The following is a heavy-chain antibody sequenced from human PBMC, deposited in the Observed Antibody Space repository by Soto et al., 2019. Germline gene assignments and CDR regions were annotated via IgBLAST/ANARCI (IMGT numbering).Heavy chain of an antibody. Sequence: ASVKVSCKASGGTFSSYTISWVRQAPGQGLEWMGRIIPILGIANYAQKFQGRVTITADKSTSTAYMELSSLRSEDTAVYYCAGTYTTDQKRRDYYYYYYMDVWGKGTTVTVSS. D-gene: IGHD4-4*01. J-gene: IGHJ6*03. CDR1: GGTFSSYT. CDR3: AGTYTTDQKRRDYYYYYYMDV. V-gene: IGHV1-69*02. CDR2: IIPILGIA.